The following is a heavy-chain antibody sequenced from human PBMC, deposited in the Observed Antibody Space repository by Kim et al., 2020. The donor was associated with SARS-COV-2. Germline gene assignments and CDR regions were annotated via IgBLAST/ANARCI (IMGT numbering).Heavy chain of an antibody. CDR2: IYHSGTT. V-gene: IGHV4-61*01. CDR3: ARQDSINWFES. J-gene: IGHJ5*01. Sequence: SETLSLTCSVSTVSVISESFYWSWVRQSPGRGLEWIGNIYHSGTTNFNPSLKSRVTLSVDTSRNQFSLKLSSVTAADTAVYYCARQDSINWFESWGQGTLVSVSS. CDR1: TVSVISESFY.